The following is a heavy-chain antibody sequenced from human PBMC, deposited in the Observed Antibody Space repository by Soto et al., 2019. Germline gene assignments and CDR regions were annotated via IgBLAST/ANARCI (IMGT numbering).Heavy chain of an antibody. CDR1: GGSISSGGYY. CDR2: IYYSGST. Sequence: QVQLQESGPGLVKPSQTLSLTCTVSGGSISSGGYYWSWIRQHPGKGLEWIGYIYYSGSTYYNPSVKSRVTIQVETSKNQLSRKLSSVTAADTAVYYCAIWWKGPYVWGSYRAQAEYFQHWGQGTLVTVST. J-gene: IGHJ1*01. CDR3: AIWWKGPYVWGSYRAQAEYFQH. D-gene: IGHD3-16*02. V-gene: IGHV4-31*03.